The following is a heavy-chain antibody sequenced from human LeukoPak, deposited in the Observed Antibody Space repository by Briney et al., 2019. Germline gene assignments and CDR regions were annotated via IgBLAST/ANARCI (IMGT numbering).Heavy chain of an antibody. CDR2: IIPILGIA. CDR1: GGTFSSYA. Sequence: ASVKVSCKASGGTFSSYAIRWVRQAPGQGLEWMGRIIPILGIANYAQKFQGRVTITRDKSTSTVYMELSSLRSEDTAVYYCARERRGYGDYGITAPGAFDYWGQGTLVTVSS. D-gene: IGHD4-17*01. V-gene: IGHV1-69*04. J-gene: IGHJ4*02. CDR3: ARERRGYGDYGITAPGAFDY.